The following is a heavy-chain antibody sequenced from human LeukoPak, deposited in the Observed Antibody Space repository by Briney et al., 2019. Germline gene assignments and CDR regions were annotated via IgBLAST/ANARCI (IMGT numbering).Heavy chain of an antibody. D-gene: IGHD3-10*01. CDR3: ASHDTMVRGVKGRTGRGFDP. CDR1: GGSISSGSYY. CDR2: IYTSGST. J-gene: IGHJ5*02. Sequence: SETLSLTCTVSGGSISSGSYYWSWIRQPAGKGLEWIGRIYTSGSTNYNPSLKSRVTISVDTSKNQFSLKLSSVTAADTAVYYCASHDTMVRGVKGRTGRGFDPWGQGTLVTVSS. V-gene: IGHV4-61*02.